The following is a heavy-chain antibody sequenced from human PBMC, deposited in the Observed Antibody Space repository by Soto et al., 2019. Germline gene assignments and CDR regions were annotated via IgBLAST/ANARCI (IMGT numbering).Heavy chain of an antibody. CDR3: AKAVFGVVPFDY. J-gene: IGHJ4*02. V-gene: IGHV3-23*01. CDR1: GFTFSSYA. D-gene: IGHD3-3*01. Sequence: EVQLLESGGGLVQPGGSLRLSCAASGFTFSSYAMSWVRQAPGKGLEWVSAISGSGGSTYYAASVKGRFTISRDNSNNALYLQMNSLRADDTAVYYCAKAVFGVVPFDYWGQGTLVTVSS. CDR2: ISGSGGST.